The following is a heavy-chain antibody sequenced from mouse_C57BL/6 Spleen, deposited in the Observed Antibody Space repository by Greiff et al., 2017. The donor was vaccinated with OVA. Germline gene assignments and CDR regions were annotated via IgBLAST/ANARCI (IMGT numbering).Heavy chain of an antibody. Sequence: QVQLKQSGAELARPGASVKLSCKASGYTFTSYGINWVKQRTGQGLEWIGEIYPRSGNTYYNEKFKGKATLTADKSSSTAYMELRSLTSEDSAVYFCARSLITTVVATHWYFDVWGTGTTVTVSS. CDR2: IYPRSGNT. J-gene: IGHJ1*03. CDR3: ARSLITTVVATHWYFDV. V-gene: IGHV1-81*01. D-gene: IGHD1-1*01. CDR1: GYTFTSYG.